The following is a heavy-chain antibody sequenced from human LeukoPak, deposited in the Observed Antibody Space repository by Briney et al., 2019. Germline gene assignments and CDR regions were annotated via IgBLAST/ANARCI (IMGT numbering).Heavy chain of an antibody. V-gene: IGHV3-48*03. CDR3: ARDEGYCSGGSCYQNYYGMDV. J-gene: IGHJ6*02. D-gene: IGHD2-15*01. Sequence: PGGSLRLSCAASGFTFSSYEMNWVRQAPGKGLEWVSYISSSGSTIYYADSVKGRFTISRDNAKNSLYLQMNSLRAEDTAVYYCARDEGYCSGGSCYQNYYGMDVWGQGTTVTVSS. CDR2: ISSSGSTI. CDR1: GFTFSSYE.